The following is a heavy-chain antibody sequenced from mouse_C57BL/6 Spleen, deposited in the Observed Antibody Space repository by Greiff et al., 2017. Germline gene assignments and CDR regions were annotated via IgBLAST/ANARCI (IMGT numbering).Heavy chain of an antibody. CDR2: ISYDGSN. Sequence: EVKLQESGPGLVKPSQSLSLTCSVTGYSITSGYYWNWIRQFPGNKLEWMGYISYDGSNNYNPSLKNRISITRDTSKNQFFLKLNSVTTEDTATYYCARRLLLRYDFDVWGTGTTVTVSS. CDR1: GYSITSGYY. CDR3: ARRLLLRYDFDV. V-gene: IGHV3-6*01. D-gene: IGHD1-1*01. J-gene: IGHJ1*03.